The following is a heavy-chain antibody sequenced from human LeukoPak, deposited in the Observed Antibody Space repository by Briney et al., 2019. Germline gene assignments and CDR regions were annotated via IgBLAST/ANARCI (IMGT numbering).Heavy chain of an antibody. CDR1: GGTFSSYA. V-gene: IGHV1-69*06. J-gene: IGHJ6*03. D-gene: IGHD3-22*01. Sequence: SVKVSCKASGGTFSSYAISWVRQAPGQGLEWMGGIIPIFGTANYAQKFQGRVTITADKSTSTAYMELSSLRSEDTAVYYCARTYYYDSSGYGSYYYYMDVWGKGTTVTVSS. CDR3: ARTYYYDSSGYGSYYYYMDV. CDR2: IIPIFGTA.